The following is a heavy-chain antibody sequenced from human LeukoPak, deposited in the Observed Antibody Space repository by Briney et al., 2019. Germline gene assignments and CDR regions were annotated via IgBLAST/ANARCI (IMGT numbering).Heavy chain of an antibody. D-gene: IGHD3-10*01. CDR1: GFTFSSYS. Sequence: PGGSLRLSCAASGFTFSSYSMNWVRQAPGKGLEWIGEINHSGSTNYNPSLKSRVTISVDTSKNQFSLKLSSVTAADTAVYYCAGMVRGVIYYYYYYMDVWGKGTTVTISS. J-gene: IGHJ6*03. V-gene: IGHV4-34*08. CDR3: AGMVRGVIYYYYYYMDV. CDR2: INHSGST.